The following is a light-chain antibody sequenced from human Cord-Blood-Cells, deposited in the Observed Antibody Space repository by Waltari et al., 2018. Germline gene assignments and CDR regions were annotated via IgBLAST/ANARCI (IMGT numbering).Light chain of an antibody. J-gene: IGLJ3*02. CDR2: EVS. CDR1: SSDVGSYNL. Sequence: QSALTQPASVSGSPGQSITISCTGTSSDVGSYNLVSWYQQHPGKAPKLMIYEVSKRPSGVSNRLSCSKSGKTASVTIAGLQAEDEADYYCCSSAGSSTWVFGGGTKLTVL. V-gene: IGLV2-23*02. CDR3: CSSAGSSTWV.